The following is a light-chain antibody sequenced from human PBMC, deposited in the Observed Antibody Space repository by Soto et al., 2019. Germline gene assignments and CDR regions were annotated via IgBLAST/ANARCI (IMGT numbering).Light chain of an antibody. CDR3: QQYYTYWHM. J-gene: IGKJ1*01. CDR1: QTITNW. Sequence: DIQMTQSPSILSASVGDRVTITCRSSQTITNWLAWYQQKPGKAPRLLIYDASSLESWVPSRFSGSGSGTEFTLTISSLQPDDFATYYCQQYYTYWHMFGQGTKVDIK. V-gene: IGKV1-5*01. CDR2: DAS.